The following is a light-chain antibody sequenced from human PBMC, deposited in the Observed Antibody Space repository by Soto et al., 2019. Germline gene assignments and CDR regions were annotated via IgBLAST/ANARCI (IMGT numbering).Light chain of an antibody. CDR2: DAS. CDR1: QSVSSY. Sequence: EIVLTQSPAALSLSPGESARLSNKASQSVSSYLAWYQQNPGQAPRILIYDASNRATGIPARFSGSGSGTDLPITISSLEPEDFEVYYCQQRSDWPLTFGGGTKVDIK. J-gene: IGKJ4*01. V-gene: IGKV3-11*01. CDR3: QQRSDWPLT.